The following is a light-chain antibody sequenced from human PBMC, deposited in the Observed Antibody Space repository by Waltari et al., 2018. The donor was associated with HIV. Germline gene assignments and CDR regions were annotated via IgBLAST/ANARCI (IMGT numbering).Light chain of an antibody. CDR1: ALLRHF. CDR3: QSGHNSDSI. J-gene: IGLJ2*01. CDR2: KDN. Sequence: SYELTQAPSVSVSPGQTAKITCSGDALLRHFVFWYQQKSGQAPRMMIFKDNERPSGIPGRFSASSSGSTSTLTISGVQAEDEADYYCQSGHNSDSIFGGGTKLTVL. V-gene: IGLV3-25*03.